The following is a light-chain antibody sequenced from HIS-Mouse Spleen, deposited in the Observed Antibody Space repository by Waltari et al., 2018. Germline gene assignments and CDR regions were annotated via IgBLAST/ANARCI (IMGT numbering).Light chain of an antibody. CDR1: QSSSSY. J-gene: IGKJ3*01. CDR2: AAS. Sequence: DIQLTQSPSSLSASVGDSVTITCRASQSSSSYLNWYQQKPGKAPKLLIYAASSLQSGVPSRFSGSGSGTDFTLTISSLQPEDFATYYCQQSYSTPFTFGPGTKVDIK. CDR3: QQSYSTPFT. V-gene: IGKV1-39*01.